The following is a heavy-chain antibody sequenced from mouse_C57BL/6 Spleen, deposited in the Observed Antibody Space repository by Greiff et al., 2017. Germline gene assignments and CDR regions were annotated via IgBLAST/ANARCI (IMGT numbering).Heavy chain of an antibody. CDR3: ARGENCDWFAY. V-gene: IGHV1-31*01. D-gene: IGHD2-13*01. CDR2: IYPYNGVT. Sequence: EVQRVESGPELVKPGASVKISCKASGYSFTGYYMHWVKQSHGNILDWIGYIYPYNGVTSYNQKFKGKATLTVDKSYSTAYMELRSLTSEDSAVNYCARGENCDWFAYWGQGTLGTVSA. CDR1: GYSFTGYY. J-gene: IGHJ3*01.